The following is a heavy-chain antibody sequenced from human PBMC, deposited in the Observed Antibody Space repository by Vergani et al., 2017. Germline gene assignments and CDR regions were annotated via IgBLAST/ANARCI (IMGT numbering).Heavy chain of an antibody. J-gene: IGHJ5*02. Sequence: QVQLVESGGGVVQPGRSLRLSCAASGFTFNQYGMHWVRQAPGKGLEWVAVTWYDGNNKQYADSVKGRFTISRDNSKSTMYLQMNSLRDEDTGAYYCARDLRLLYNRFDPWGLGTLVTVSS. V-gene: IGHV3-33*01. CDR2: TWYDGNNK. CDR1: GFTFNQYG. D-gene: IGHD1-14*01. CDR3: ARDLRLLYNRFDP.